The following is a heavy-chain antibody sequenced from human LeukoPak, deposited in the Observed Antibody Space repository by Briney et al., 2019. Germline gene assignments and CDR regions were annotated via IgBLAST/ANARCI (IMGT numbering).Heavy chain of an antibody. CDR1: GGSISSYY. V-gene: IGHV4-4*07. CDR2: IYTSRST. J-gene: IGHJ6*02. D-gene: IGHD6-19*01. Sequence: SETLSLTCTVSGGSISSYYWSWIRQPAGKGLEWIGRIYTSRSTNYNPSLKSRVTMSVDTSKNQFSLKLSSVTAADTAVYYCAREEYSSGPFGMDVWGQGTTVTVSS. CDR3: AREEYSSGPFGMDV.